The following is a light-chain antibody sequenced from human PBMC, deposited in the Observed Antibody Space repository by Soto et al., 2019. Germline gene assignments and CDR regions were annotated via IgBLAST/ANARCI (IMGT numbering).Light chain of an antibody. J-gene: IGKJ2*01. CDR3: QQYNSYLYT. CDR1: QGISTN. V-gene: IGKV1-16*01. Sequence: DIQMTQSPSSVSASVGDRVTITCRASQGISTNLAWYQQKPGKAPKLLIYAASSLQSGVPPRFSGSGSGTEFTLTISSLQPDDFATYYCQQYNSYLYTFGQGTKVDIK. CDR2: AAS.